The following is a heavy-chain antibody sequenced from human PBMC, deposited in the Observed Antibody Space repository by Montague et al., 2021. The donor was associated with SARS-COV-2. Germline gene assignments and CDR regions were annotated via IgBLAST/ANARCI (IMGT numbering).Heavy chain of an antibody. Sequence: SETLSLTCTVSGDSISSSSYNWGWIRQPPGKGLEWIGSVHYSGRHYYNPSLKSRVTIYVDTSKNQLSLKLSSVTAADTAVYYCTRHVHMTSPEPSPGFDYWGQGTLVTVSS. CDR1: GDSISSSSYN. CDR3: TRHVHMTSPEPSPGFDY. D-gene: IGHD1-1*01. J-gene: IGHJ4*02. CDR2: VHYSGRH. V-gene: IGHV4-39*01.